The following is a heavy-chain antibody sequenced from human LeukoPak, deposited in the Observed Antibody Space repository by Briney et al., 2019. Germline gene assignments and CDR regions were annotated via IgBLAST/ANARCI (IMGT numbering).Heavy chain of an antibody. CDR1: GDSISGYY. CDR2: IYYSGTT. Sequence: SETLSLTCTASGDSISGYYWSWIRQPPGKGLEWIGYIYYSGTTNYNPSLNSRVTISVDTSKNEASLKLSSVTAADTAVYYCARSRYNWNYYFDYWGQGTLVTVSS. CDR3: ARSRYNWNYYFDY. J-gene: IGHJ4*02. V-gene: IGHV4-59*01. D-gene: IGHD1-7*01.